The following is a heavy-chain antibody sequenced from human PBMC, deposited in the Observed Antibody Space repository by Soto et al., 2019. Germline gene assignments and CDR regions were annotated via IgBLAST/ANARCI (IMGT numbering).Heavy chain of an antibody. J-gene: IGHJ4*02. CDR3: ARDGIAAPPDY. D-gene: IGHD6-6*01. Sequence: QVQLVQSGAEVKKPGASVKVSCKASGYTFTSYYMHWVRQAPGQGLEWMGIINPSGGSTSYAQKFQGRVTMTRDTSTSTVYMELISLRSEDTAVYYCARDGIAAPPDYWGQGPLVTVSS. CDR2: INPSGGST. V-gene: IGHV1-46*01. CDR1: GYTFTSYY.